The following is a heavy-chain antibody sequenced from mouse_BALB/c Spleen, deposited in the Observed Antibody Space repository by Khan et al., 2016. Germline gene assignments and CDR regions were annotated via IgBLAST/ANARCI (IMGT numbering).Heavy chain of an antibody. Sequence: EVQLQESGAELVKPGASVKLSCTASGFSIQDTYIHWVRQRPEQGLDWIGRIDPPNDNTKYDPKFQGKATITADTSSNTAYLQLSSLTYEDTAVYYCAIMYYGDYWGQGTTLTVSS. J-gene: IGHJ2*01. CDR3: AIMYYGDY. CDR2: IDPPNDNT. D-gene: IGHD1-1*01. V-gene: IGHV14-3*02. CDR1: GFSIQDTY.